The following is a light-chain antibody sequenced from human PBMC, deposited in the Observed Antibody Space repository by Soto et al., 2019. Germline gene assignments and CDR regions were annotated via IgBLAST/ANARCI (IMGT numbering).Light chain of an antibody. CDR1: QSVSSRY. CDR2: GAS. J-gene: IGKJ4*01. Sequence: DIVLTQSPGTLSLSPGETGTLSCRASQSVSSRYLAWYQQKPGQAPRLLIYGASNRASDIPDRFSGSGSGTDFTLTIGRLGAEDFAVYFWQPCGSFPPTFGGGTRVEIK. CDR3: QPCGSFPPT. V-gene: IGKV3-20*01.